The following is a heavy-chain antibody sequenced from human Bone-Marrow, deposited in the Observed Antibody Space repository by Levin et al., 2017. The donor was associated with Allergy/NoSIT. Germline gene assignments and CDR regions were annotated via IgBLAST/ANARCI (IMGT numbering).Heavy chain of an antibody. CDR3: AKSGSGWYLRG. J-gene: IGHJ4*02. CDR1: GFTFDDYA. CDR2: ISWNSGSI. Sequence: PGGSLRLSCAASGFTFDDYAMHWVRQAPGKGLEWVSGISWNSGSIGYADSVKGRFTISRDNAKNSLYLQMNSLRAEDTALYYCAKSGSGWYLRGWGQGTLVTVSS. V-gene: IGHV3-9*01. D-gene: IGHD6-19*01.